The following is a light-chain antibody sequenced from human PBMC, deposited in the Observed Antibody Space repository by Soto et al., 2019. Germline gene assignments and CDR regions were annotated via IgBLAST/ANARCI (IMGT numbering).Light chain of an antibody. CDR3: QHSYSTPRGT. Sequence: DIQMTQSPSSLSASVGDRVTITCRASQSISSYLNWYQQKPGKAPKLLIYAASSLQSGVPSRFSGSGSGTDFTLTISSLQPEDVATYYCQHSYSTPRGTFGGGTKVEIK. CDR1: QSISSY. J-gene: IGKJ4*01. CDR2: AAS. V-gene: IGKV1-39*01.